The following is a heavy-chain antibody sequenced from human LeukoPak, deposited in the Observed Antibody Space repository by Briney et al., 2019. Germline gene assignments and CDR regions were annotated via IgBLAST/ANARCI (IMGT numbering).Heavy chain of an antibody. J-gene: IGHJ5*02. V-gene: IGHV1-69*01. CDR2: IIPIFGTA. Sequence: ASVKVSCKACGGTFSSYAISWVRQAPGQGLEWMGGIIPIFGTADYAQKFQGRGTITADESTSTAYMELSSLRSEDTAVYYCGIGGSTSSEDWFDPWGQGTLVTVSS. CDR3: GIGGSTSSEDWFDP. D-gene: IGHD2-2*01. CDR1: GGTFSSYA.